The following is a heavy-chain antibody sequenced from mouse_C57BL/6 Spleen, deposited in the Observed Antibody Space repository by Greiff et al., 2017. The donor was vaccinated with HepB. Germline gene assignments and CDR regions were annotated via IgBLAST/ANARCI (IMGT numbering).Heavy chain of an antibody. D-gene: IGHD1-1*01. CDR1: GYTFTSYW. CDR2: IHPNSGST. CDR3: AREDGSSLYAMDY. Sequence: VQLQQPGAELVKPGASVKLSCKASGYTFTSYWMHWVKQRPGQGLEWIGMIHPNSGSTNYNEKFKSKATLTVDKSSSTAYMQLSSLTSEDSAVYYCAREDGSSLYAMDYWGQGTSVTVSS. V-gene: IGHV1-64*01. J-gene: IGHJ4*01.